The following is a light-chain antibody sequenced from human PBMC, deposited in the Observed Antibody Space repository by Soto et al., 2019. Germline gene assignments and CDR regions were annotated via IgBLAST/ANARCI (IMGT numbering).Light chain of an antibody. CDR1: SSNIKTNG. CDR2: SNN. CDR3: ATWDDSLNGLI. Sequence: QSVLTQPPSASGTPGQRVTISCSGGSSNIKTNGVSWYQQVPGAAPKLLIYSNNQCPSGAPDRFTGSKSGTSASLAIAGLQSEDEATYHCATWDDSLNGLIFGGGTKLTVL. J-gene: IGLJ2*01. V-gene: IGLV1-44*01.